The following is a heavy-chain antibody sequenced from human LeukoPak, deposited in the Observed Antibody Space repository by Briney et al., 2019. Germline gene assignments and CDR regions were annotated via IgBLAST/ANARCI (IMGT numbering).Heavy chain of an antibody. CDR1: GGSISSGGYY. CDR3: ARAGLTGDAFDI. Sequence: SETLSLTCAVSGGSISSGGYYWSWIRQHPGKGLEWIGYIYYSGSTYYNPSLKSRVTISVDTSKNQFSLKLGSVTAADTAVYYCARAGLTGDAFDIWGQGTMVTVST. J-gene: IGHJ3*02. V-gene: IGHV4-31*11. D-gene: IGHD7-27*01. CDR2: IYYSGST.